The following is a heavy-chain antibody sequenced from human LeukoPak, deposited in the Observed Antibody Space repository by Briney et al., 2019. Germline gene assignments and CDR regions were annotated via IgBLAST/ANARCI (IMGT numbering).Heavy chain of an antibody. J-gene: IGHJ3*02. CDR2: ITSSSSYI. Sequence: GGSLRLSCAASGFTCSSFSINWARQGPGQGLVWCSSITSSSSYIYYADSLKGRFTISRDNAKNSLYLQMNSLRAEDTAVYYCARGRYYDSSGHADGFDIWGQGTMVTVSS. V-gene: IGHV3-21*01. CDR3: ARGRYYDSSGHADGFDI. CDR1: GFTCSSFS. D-gene: IGHD3-22*01.